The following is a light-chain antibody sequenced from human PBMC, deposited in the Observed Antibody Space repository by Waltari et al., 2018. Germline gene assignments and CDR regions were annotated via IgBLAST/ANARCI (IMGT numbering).Light chain of an antibody. CDR2: WAS. CDR3: LQYYSTPPGT. Sequence: DIVMTQSPDSLAVSLCERATINCKSSQSALYSSNNNHYLAWYQQKPGQSPKLPIYWASTRESGVPDRFSGSGSGTDFTLTISSLQAEDVAIYYCLQYYSTPPGTFGQGTKVEIK. J-gene: IGKJ1*01. CDR1: QSALYSSNNNHY. V-gene: IGKV4-1*01.